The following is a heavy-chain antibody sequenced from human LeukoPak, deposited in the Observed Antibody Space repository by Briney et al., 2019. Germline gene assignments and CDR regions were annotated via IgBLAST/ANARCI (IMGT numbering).Heavy chain of an antibody. J-gene: IGHJ1*01. CDR2: INNDGDST. Sequence: GGSLRLSCAASGFSFNSYAMSCVRQAPGKGLEWVSAINNDGDSTYSADSVKGRFTVSGDNSKNTLYLQMNSLRAEDAAVYYCAQQVGYCSSGNCYFTYWGQGTLVTVSS. V-gene: IGHV3-23*01. CDR3: AQQVGYCSSGNCYFTY. CDR1: GFSFNSYA. D-gene: IGHD2-15*01.